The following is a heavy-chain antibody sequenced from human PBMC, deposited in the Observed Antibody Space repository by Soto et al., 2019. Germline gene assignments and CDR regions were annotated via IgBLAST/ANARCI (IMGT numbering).Heavy chain of an antibody. J-gene: IGHJ4*02. CDR1: GGSISSSNW. CDR3: ARDAVSSSWPPEEDY. CDR2: IYHSGST. Sequence: QVQLQESGPGLVKPSGTLSLTCAVSGGSISSSNWWRWVRQPPGKGLEWIGEIYHSGSTNYTPSLKSRVTISVDKSKNQFSLKLSSVTAADTAVYYCARDAVSSSWPPEEDYWGQGTLVTVSS. D-gene: IGHD6-13*01. V-gene: IGHV4-4*02.